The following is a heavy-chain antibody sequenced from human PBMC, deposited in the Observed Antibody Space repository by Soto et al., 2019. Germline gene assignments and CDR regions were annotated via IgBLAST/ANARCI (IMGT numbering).Heavy chain of an antibody. Sequence: GGSLRLSCAASGFTFSSYSMNWVRQAPGKGLEWVSSISSSSSYIYYADSVKGRFTISRDNAKNSLYLQMNSLRAEDTAVYYWAGKFRYCSSTSCSGPWGQGTLVTVPQ. CDR2: ISSSSSYI. CDR1: GFTFSSYS. J-gene: IGHJ5*02. D-gene: IGHD2-2*01. CDR3: AGKFRYCSSTSCSGP. V-gene: IGHV3-21*01.